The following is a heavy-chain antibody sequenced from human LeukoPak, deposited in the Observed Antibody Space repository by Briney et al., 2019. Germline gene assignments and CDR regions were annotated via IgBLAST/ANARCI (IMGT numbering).Heavy chain of an antibody. Sequence: GGSLRLSCAASGFTFSSFSMNWVRQAPGKGLEWVSSISSGSSYIYYADSVKGRFTISRDNAKNSLYLQMNSLRAEDSAVYYRARPPFEYSSSSGWFDPWGQGTLVTVSS. CDR3: ARPPFEYSSSSGWFDP. V-gene: IGHV3-21*01. CDR1: GFTFSSFS. D-gene: IGHD6-6*01. CDR2: ISSGSSYI. J-gene: IGHJ5*02.